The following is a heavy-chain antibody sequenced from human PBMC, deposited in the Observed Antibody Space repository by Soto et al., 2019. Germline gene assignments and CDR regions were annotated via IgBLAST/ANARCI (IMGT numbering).Heavy chain of an antibody. CDR2: INHSGST. D-gene: IGHD5-18*01. CDR1: GGSFSGYY. J-gene: IGHJ4*02. Sequence: QVQLQQWGAGLLKPSETLSLTCAVYGGSFSGYYWSWIRQPPGKGLEWIGEINHSGSTNYNPSLKRRVTISVDTSETQFSLTLSSVTAADTAVYYCARGRGYSYGKALAYWGQGTLVTVSS. V-gene: IGHV4-34*01. CDR3: ARGRGYSYGKALAY.